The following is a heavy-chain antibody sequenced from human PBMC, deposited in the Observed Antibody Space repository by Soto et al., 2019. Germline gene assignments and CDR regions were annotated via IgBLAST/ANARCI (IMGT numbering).Heavy chain of an antibody. CDR2: FYSGST. J-gene: IGHJ5*02. CDR3: ATTRGIAVGGSFDH. V-gene: IGHV4-39*01. CDR1: GASISSRSSY. Sequence: SETLSLTCIVSGASISSRSSYWGWIRQPPGKGLEWVGTFYSGSTYNNPSLKSRVTISVYTSKNQFSLKLSSVAAEDTAIYYCATTRGIAVGGSFDHWGQGTLVTVSA. D-gene: IGHD6-13*01.